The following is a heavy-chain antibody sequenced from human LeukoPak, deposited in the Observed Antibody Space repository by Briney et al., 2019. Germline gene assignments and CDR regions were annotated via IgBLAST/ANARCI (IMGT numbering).Heavy chain of an antibody. CDR3: ARDKGHVPAADWFDP. Sequence: SETLSLTCTVSGGSISSGGYYWSWIRQPPGKGLEWIGYIYHSGSTYYNPSFKSRVTISVDRSKNQFSLKLSSVTAADTAVYYCARDKGHVPAADWFDPWGQGTLVTVSS. CDR1: GGSISSGGYY. J-gene: IGHJ5*02. CDR2: IYHSGST. D-gene: IGHD2-2*01. V-gene: IGHV4-30-2*01.